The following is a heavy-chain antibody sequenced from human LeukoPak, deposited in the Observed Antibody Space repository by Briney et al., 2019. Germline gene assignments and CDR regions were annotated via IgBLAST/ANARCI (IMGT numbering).Heavy chain of an antibody. J-gene: IGHJ4*02. D-gene: IGHD2-15*01. CDR1: GFTFSRYG. CDR2: ISGSGGST. V-gene: IGHV3-23*01. CDR3: AKDLRTPYFDY. Sequence: GGSLRLSCAAPGFTFSRYGMHRVRQPPGRGLEWVSAISGSGGSTYYADSVKGRFTISRDNSKNTLYLQMNSLRAEDTAVYYCAKDLRTPYFDYWGQGTLVTVSS.